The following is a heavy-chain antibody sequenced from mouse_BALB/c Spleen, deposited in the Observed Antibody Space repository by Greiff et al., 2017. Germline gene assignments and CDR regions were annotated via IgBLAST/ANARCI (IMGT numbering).Heavy chain of an antibody. Sequence: QVQLQQSGPGLVAPSQSLSITCTVSGFSLTSYGVHWVRQPPGKGLEWLGVIWAGGSTNYNSALMSRLSISKDNSKSQVFLKMNSLQTDDTAMYYSTRDYRYDEGGYAMDYWGQGTSVTVSS. J-gene: IGHJ4*01. CDR1: GFSLTSYG. V-gene: IGHV2-9*02. CDR3: TRDYRYDEGGYAMDY. D-gene: IGHD2-14*01. CDR2: IWAGGST.